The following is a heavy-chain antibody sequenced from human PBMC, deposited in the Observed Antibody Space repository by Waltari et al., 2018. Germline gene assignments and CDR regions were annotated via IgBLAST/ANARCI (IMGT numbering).Heavy chain of an antibody. CDR1: GGSISSSSYY. CDR3: AREYSRYYFDY. J-gene: IGHJ4*02. D-gene: IGHD6-13*01. Sequence: QLQLQESGPGLVKPSETLSITCTVSGGSISSSSYYWGWIRQPPGKGLEWIGSIYYSGSTYYNPSLKSRVTISVDTSKNQFSLKLSSVTAADTAVYYCAREYSRYYFDYWGQGTLVTVSS. V-gene: IGHV4-39*07. CDR2: IYYSGST.